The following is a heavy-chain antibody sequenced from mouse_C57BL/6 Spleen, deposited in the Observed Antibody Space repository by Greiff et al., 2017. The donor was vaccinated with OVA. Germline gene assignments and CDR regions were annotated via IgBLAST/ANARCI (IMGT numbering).Heavy chain of an antibody. CDR3: ARGLHFDY. J-gene: IGHJ2*01. V-gene: IGHV3-6*01. CDR1: GYSITSGYY. Sequence: EVKVEESGPGLVKPSQSLSLTCSVTGYSITSGYYWNWIRQFPGNKLEWMGYISYDGSNNYNPSLKNRISITRDTSKNQFFLKLNSVTTEDTATYYCARGLHFDYWGQGTTLTVSS. CDR2: ISYDGSN.